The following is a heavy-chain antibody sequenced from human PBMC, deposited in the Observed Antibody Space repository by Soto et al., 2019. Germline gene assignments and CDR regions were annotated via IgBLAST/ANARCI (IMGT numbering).Heavy chain of an antibody. Sequence: SETLSLTCSVSCGSISGSYWSWIRQSPGKGLEWLGYVYYTGSTNYSPSLRSRVSISVDPSKNEFSLRLSSVTAADPSVYFCPLCFPVPGAPIDYLVQG. V-gene: IGHV4-59*01. D-gene: IGHD2-8*02. CDR1: CGSISGSY. CDR2: VYYTGST. J-gene: IGHJ4*02. CDR3: PLCFPVPGAPIDY.